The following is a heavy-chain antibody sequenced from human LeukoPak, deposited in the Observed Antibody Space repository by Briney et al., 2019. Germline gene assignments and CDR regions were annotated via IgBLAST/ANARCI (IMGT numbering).Heavy chain of an antibody. CDR2: ISAYNGNT. Sequence: ASVKVSCKASGYTFTSYGISWVRQAPGQGLEWMGWISAYNGNTNYAQKLQGRVTMTKDTSTSTVYMELSSLRSEDTAVYYCATTVRGSYDQLDYWGQGTLVTASS. D-gene: IGHD1-26*01. V-gene: IGHV1-18*01. J-gene: IGHJ4*02. CDR3: ATTVRGSYDQLDY. CDR1: GYTFTSYG.